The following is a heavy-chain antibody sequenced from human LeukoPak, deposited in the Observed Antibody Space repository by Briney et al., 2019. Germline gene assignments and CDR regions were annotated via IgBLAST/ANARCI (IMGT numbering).Heavy chain of an antibody. CDR1: SGSVSNSHYY. V-gene: IGHV4-39*07. CDR3: ARVSVGMSYFDS. CDR2: IFYSGNT. D-gene: IGHD1-1*01. Sequence: SETLSLTCTVSSGSVSNSHYYWAWVRQPPGKGLEWLGSIFYSGNTHYNPSLKSPVTISIDTSKNQFSLKVSSVTAADTAVYYCARVSVGMSYFDSWGQGTLVTVSS. J-gene: IGHJ4*02.